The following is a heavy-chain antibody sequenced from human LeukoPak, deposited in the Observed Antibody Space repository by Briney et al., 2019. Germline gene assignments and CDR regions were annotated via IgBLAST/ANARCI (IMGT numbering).Heavy chain of an antibody. CDR3: AKGSTFYYDSSAWFDY. J-gene: IGHJ4*02. CDR1: GFTFDDYA. CDR2: ISWSSGTI. D-gene: IGHD3-22*01. V-gene: IGHV3-9*03. Sequence: GGSLRLSCADSGFTFDDYAMHWVRQAPGKCLEWVSGISWSSGTIGYADSVKGRFTISRDNAKNSLYLQMNSLRAEDMALYYCAKGSTFYYDSSAWFDYWGQGTLVTVSS.